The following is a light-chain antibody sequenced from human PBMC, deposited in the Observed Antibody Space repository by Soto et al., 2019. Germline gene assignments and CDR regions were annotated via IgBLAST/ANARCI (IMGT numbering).Light chain of an antibody. V-gene: IGKV3-20*01. J-gene: IGKJ1*01. Sequence: EIVLTQSPGTLSLSPGERATLSCRASQSVISSYLAWYQQKPGPAPRLLIDAASSLETGVPSRCSGSGSGTEFTLTITSVQPDDFATYYCQHYNSHGTFGQGTKVDIK. CDR3: QHYNSHGT. CDR2: AAS. CDR1: QSVISSY.